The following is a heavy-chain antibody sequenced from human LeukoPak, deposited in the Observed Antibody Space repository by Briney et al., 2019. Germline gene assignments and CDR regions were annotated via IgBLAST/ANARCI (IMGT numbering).Heavy chain of an antibody. CDR3: AGGLNYYDSSGYYTDY. Sequence: SETLSLTCTVSGGSISSGSYYWSWIRQPAGKGLEWIGRIYTSGSTNYNPSLKSRVTISVDTSKNQFSLKLSSVTAADTAVYYCAGGLNYYDSSGYYTDYWGQGTLVTVSS. CDR2: IYTSGST. J-gene: IGHJ4*02. D-gene: IGHD3-22*01. V-gene: IGHV4-61*02. CDR1: GGSISSGSYY.